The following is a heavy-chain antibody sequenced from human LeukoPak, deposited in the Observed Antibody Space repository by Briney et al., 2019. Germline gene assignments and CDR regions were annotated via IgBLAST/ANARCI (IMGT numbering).Heavy chain of an antibody. D-gene: IGHD2/OR15-2a*01. J-gene: IGHJ2*01. CDR3: AGDPNRVFFRGGGYFAL. Sequence: GTSLRLSCAASSFTFSSFSMHWVRQAPGRGLEWLSGISYDGQHKDFADSVKGRITISRDNSKNTLFLQMNNLQSEDTAIYYCAGDPNRVFFRGGGYFALWGRGSLVTVSS. V-gene: IGHV3-30*03. CDR2: ISYDGQHK. CDR1: SFTFSSFS.